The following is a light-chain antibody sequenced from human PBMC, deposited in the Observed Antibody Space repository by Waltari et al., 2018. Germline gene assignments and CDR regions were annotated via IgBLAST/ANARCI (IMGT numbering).Light chain of an antibody. J-gene: IGKJ2*01. CDR3: MQGSYWPYT. CDR1: QSPVTKDGNIY. V-gene: IGKV2-30*01. CDR2: KIA. Sequence: DVVMTQSPLFLPVTLGQLASISCRSSQSPVTKDGNIYLNWFQQRPGQYPRLLFYKIANRESGAPDRFSGRGSDTDFTLKISRVEAEDVGVYYCMQGSYWPYTFGQGTKLEIK.